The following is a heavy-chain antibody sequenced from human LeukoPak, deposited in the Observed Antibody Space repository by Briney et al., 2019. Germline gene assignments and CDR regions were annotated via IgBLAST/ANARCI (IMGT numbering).Heavy chain of an antibody. CDR3: ARHAHLGGGGSRRGAFDI. CDR1: IGSISSSKW. Sequence: SETLSLTCSVSIGSISSSKWWSWVRQSPVKGLEWIGEIYLYGTTNYNPSFTSRVTMSVDRSRNQFSLKLTSVTAADTAVYYCARHAHLGGGGSRRGAFDIWGQGTMVTVSS. D-gene: IGHD2-15*01. CDR2: IYLYGTT. V-gene: IGHV4-4*02. J-gene: IGHJ3*02.